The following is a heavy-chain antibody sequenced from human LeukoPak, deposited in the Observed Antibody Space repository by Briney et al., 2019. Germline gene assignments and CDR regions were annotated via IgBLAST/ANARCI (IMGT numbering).Heavy chain of an antibody. Sequence: PGGSLRLSCAASGFTFSSYEMNWVRQAPGKGLEWVSYISSSGSTIYYADSVKGRFTISRDNAKNSLYLQMNSLRAEGTAVYYCAREDMGYCSGGSCYRAWFDPWGQGTLVTVSS. CDR3: AREDMGYCSGGSCYRAWFDP. CDR2: ISSSGSTI. J-gene: IGHJ5*02. D-gene: IGHD2-15*01. V-gene: IGHV3-48*03. CDR1: GFTFSSYE.